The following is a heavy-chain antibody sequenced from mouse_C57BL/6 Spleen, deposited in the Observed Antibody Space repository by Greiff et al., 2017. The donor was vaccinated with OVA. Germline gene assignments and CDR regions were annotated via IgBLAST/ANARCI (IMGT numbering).Heavy chain of an antibody. D-gene: IGHD1-1*01. Sequence: VQLQQPGAELVKPGASVKLSCKASGYTFTSYWMHWVKQRPGQGLEWIGMIHPNSGSTNYNEKFKSKATLTVDKSSSTAYMQLSSLTSEDSAVYSCASGVYSWFAYWGQGTLVTVSA. CDR2: IHPNSGST. CDR3: ASGVYSWFAY. J-gene: IGHJ3*01. CDR1: GYTFTSYW. V-gene: IGHV1-64*01.